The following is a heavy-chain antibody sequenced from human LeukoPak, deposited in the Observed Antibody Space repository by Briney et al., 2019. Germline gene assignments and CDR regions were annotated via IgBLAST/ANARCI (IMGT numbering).Heavy chain of an antibody. CDR1: GFTFSSYA. CDR2: ISGSGGST. D-gene: IGHD6-13*01. Sequence: PGGSLRLSCAASGFTFSSYAMSWVRQAPGKGLEWVSAISGSGGSTYYADSVKGRFTISRDNSKNTLCLQMNSLRAEDTAVYYCAKDRRPSVHPEIAAAGPLGYWGQGTLVTVSS. CDR3: AKDRRPSVHPEIAAAGPLGY. J-gene: IGHJ4*02. V-gene: IGHV3-23*01.